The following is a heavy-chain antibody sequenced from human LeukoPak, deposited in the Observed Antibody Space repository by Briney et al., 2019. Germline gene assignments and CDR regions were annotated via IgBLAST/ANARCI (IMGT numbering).Heavy chain of an antibody. D-gene: IGHD3-3*01. Sequence: GASVKVSCKASGYTFTSYAMNWVRQAPGQGLEWMGWINTNTGNPTYAQGFTGRFVFSLDTSVSTAYLQISSLKAEDTAVYYCARDLITYYDFWSGLLAPYYYYGMDVWGQGTTVTVSS. CDR3: ARDLITYYDFWSGLLAPYYYYGMDV. V-gene: IGHV7-4-1*02. CDR1: GYTFTSYA. CDR2: INTNTGNP. J-gene: IGHJ6*02.